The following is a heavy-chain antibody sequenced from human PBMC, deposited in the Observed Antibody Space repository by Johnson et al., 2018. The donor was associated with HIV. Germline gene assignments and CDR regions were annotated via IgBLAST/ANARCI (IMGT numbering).Heavy chain of an antibody. CDR2: ISYDGYNK. CDR1: GFTFSSSA. CDR3: ARVHGIAVVDAFDI. J-gene: IGHJ3*02. D-gene: IGHD6-19*01. Sequence: QVQLVESGGGLVQPGGSLRLSCAASGFTFSSSAMHWVHQAPGKGLEWVAVISYDGYNKYYADSVKGRFTISRDNPKNTLFLQMNSLRAEDTALYYCARVHGIAVVDAFDIWGQGTMVTVSS. V-gene: IGHV3-30*03.